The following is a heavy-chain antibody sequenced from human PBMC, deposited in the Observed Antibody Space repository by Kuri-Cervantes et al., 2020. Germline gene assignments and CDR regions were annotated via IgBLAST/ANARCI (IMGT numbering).Heavy chain of an antibody. D-gene: IGHD1-14*01. CDR1: GFTFSSYS. CDR3: ARVYGTLDY. Sequence: GGSLRLSCAASGFTFSSYSMNWVRQAPGKGLEWVAFIRYDGSNKYYVDSVKGRFTISRDNSKNTLYLQMDSLRAEDTAVYYCARVYGTLDYWGQGTLVTVSS. CDR2: IRYDGSNK. V-gene: IGHV3-33*08. J-gene: IGHJ4*02.